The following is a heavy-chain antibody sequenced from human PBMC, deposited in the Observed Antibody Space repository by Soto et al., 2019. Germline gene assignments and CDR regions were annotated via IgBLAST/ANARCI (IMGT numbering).Heavy chain of an antibody. D-gene: IGHD4-17*01. J-gene: IGHJ4*02. CDR3: AKEPPPRTVPDDPIDY. Sequence: EVQLLESGGGLVQPGGSLRLSCAASGFTFSSYAMSWDRQPPGKGLELVSAISGSAGSTYYADSVKGKFTISSDNSQNTLYLQMDSLSADDTAVYSGAKEPPPRTVPDDPIDYWAQGTLVTVSS. V-gene: IGHV3-23*01. CDR1: GFTFSSYA. CDR2: ISGSAGST.